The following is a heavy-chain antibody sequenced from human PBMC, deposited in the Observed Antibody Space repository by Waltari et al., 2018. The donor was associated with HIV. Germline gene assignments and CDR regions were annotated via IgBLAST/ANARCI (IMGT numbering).Heavy chain of an antibody. D-gene: IGHD2-21*01. J-gene: IGHJ4*02. CDR1: GFTLGSYW. V-gene: IGHV3-74*01. CDR2: MNEDATVT. Sequence: EVSVVESGGGLVQPGGSLTLSCAASGFTLGSYWMHWVRQTPGQGLRGFSGMNEDATVTNYATSVRGRFTISRDIAKNTLYLQMHSLRADDTAVYFCARDFGGNSDYWGQGTLVTVSS. CDR3: ARDFGGNSDY.